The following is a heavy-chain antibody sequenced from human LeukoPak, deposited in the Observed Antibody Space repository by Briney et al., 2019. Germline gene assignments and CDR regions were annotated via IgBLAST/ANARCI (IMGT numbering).Heavy chain of an antibody. D-gene: IGHD4-23*01. J-gene: IGHJ3*02. CDR3: ARSGFYGGNSDAFDI. CDR2: INPNSGGT. V-gene: IGHV1-2*02. CDR1: GYTFTGYY. Sequence: VAPVKVSCKASGYTFTGYYMHWVRQAPGQGLEWMGWINPNSGGTNYAQKFQGRVTMTRDTSISTAYMELSRLRSDDTAVYYCARSGFYGGNSDAFDIWGQGTMVTVSS.